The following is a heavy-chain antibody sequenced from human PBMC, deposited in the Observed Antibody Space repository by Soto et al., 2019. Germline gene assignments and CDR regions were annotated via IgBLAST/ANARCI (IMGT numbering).Heavy chain of an antibody. CDR3: ASFTPANIAARDAFDI. CDR1: GYSFTSYW. CDR2: IYPGDSDT. D-gene: IGHD6-6*01. Sequence: GESLKISCKGSGYSFTSYWIGWVRQMPGKGLEWMGIIYPGDSDTRYSPSFQGQVTISADKSISTAYLQWSGLKASDTAIFSCASFTPANIAARDAFDIWGQGTMVTVSS. J-gene: IGHJ3*02. V-gene: IGHV5-51*01.